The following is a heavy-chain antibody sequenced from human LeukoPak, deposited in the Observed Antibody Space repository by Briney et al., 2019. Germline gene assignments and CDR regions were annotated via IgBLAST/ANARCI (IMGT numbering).Heavy chain of an antibody. J-gene: IGHJ4*02. V-gene: IGHV3-21*01. CDR1: GFTFSSYS. Sequence: GRSLRLPCAASGFTFSSYSMNWVRQAPGKGLEWVSSISSSSSYIYYADSVKGRFTISRDNAKNSLYLQMNSLRAEDTAVYYCARGNTVTTRSPGYWGQGTLVTVSS. CDR2: ISSSSSYI. CDR3: ARGNTVTTRSPGY. D-gene: IGHD4-17*01.